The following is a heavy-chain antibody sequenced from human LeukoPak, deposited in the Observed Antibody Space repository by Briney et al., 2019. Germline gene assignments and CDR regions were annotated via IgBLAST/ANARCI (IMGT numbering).Heavy chain of an antibody. CDR3: ARNTIFGVVIIPLDY. Sequence: ASVKISCKASGYTFTSYGISWVRQAPGQGLEWMGWISAYNGNTNYAQKLQGRVTMTTDTSTSTAYMELRSLRSDYTTVYYCARNTIFGVVIIPLDYWGQGTLVTVSS. CDR1: GYTFTSYG. J-gene: IGHJ4*02. D-gene: IGHD3-3*01. CDR2: ISAYNGNT. V-gene: IGHV1-18*01.